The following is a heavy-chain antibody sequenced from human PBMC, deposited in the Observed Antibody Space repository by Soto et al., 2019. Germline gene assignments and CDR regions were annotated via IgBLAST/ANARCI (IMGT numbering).Heavy chain of an antibody. CDR3: ARNSDYYGMAV. CDR2: IYYSGST. V-gene: IGHV4-28*01. J-gene: IGHJ6*02. CDR1: GYSISSSNW. Sequence: PSETLSLTCAVSGYSISSSNWWGWIRQPPGKGLEWIGYIYYSGSTYYNPSLKSRVTMSVDTSKNQFSLKLSSVTAVNTAVYYCARNSDYYGMAVWGQGTKVTVSS.